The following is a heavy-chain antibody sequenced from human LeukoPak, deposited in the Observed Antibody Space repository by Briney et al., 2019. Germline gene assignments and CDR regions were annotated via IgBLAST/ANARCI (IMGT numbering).Heavy chain of an antibody. Sequence: SVKVSCKASGYTFSSNGISWVRQAPGQGLEWMGWISAYNGNTNYAQKLQGRVTMTTDTSTSTAYMELRSLRSDDTAVYYCARDQAVGTGFFGFDYWGQGTLVTVSS. J-gene: IGHJ4*02. CDR2: ISAYNGNT. D-gene: IGHD6-13*01. V-gene: IGHV1-18*01. CDR3: ARDQAVGTGFFGFDY. CDR1: GYTFSSNG.